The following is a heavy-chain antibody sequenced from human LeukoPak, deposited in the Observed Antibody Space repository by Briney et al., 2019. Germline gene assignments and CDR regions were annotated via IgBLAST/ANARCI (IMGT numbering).Heavy chain of an antibody. V-gene: IGHV3-33*06. CDR2: IWYDGSNK. CDR1: GFTFSSYG. CDR3: AKDLDY. J-gene: IGHJ4*02. Sequence: GGSLRLSCAASGFTFSSYGMHWLRPAPGKGLEWVAVIWYDGSNKYYADSVKGRFTISRDNSNNTLDLQMNSLRGEDTAVYYGAKDLDYWGQGTLVTVSS.